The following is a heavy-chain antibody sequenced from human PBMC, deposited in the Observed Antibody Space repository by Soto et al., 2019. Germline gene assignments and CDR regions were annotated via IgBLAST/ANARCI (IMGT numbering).Heavy chain of an antibody. CDR2: IRSKAYGGTT. D-gene: IGHD4-4*01. V-gene: IGHV3-49*04. J-gene: IGHJ4*02. Sequence: GGSLRLSCTASGFTFGDYAMSWVRQAPGKGLEWVGFIRSKAYGGTTEYAASVKGRFTISRDDSKSTAYLQMNSLKTEDTAVYYCTRDNATTEVDYWGQGTLVTVSS. CDR3: TRDNATTEVDY. CDR1: GFTFGDYA.